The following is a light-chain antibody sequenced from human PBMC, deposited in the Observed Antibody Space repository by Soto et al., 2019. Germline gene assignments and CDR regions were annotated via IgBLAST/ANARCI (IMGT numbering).Light chain of an antibody. V-gene: IGLV2-14*01. Sequence: QSVLTQPASVSESPEQSITISCTGSSSDVGAYNYVSWYQQHPDKAPKLMIYDVNNRPSGVSDRFSGSKSGNTASLTISGLQAEDEADYYCTSFTSSSTYVFGTGTKLTVL. J-gene: IGLJ1*01. CDR2: DVN. CDR1: SSDVGAYNY. CDR3: TSFTSSSTYV.